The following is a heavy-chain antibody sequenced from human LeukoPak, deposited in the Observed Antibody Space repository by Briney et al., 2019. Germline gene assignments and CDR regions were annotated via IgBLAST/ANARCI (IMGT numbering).Heavy chain of an antibody. D-gene: IGHD5-24*01. Sequence: ETLSLTCTVSGGSISTSGYYWGWIRQPPGKGMEWIGNIYHSGSTYYNPSLKSRVTISVDTSKNQFSLKLSSVTAADTAVYYCARHRSGWLQSSFDYWGQGTLVTVSS. CDR3: ARHRSGWLQSSFDY. CDR2: IYHSGST. CDR1: GGSISTSGYY. J-gene: IGHJ4*02. V-gene: IGHV4-39*01.